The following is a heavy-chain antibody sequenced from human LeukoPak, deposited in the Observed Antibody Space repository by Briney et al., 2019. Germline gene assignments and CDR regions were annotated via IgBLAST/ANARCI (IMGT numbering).Heavy chain of an antibody. CDR1: GFTFSSYG. CDR2: IRYDGSNK. V-gene: IGHV3-30*02. J-gene: IGHJ4*02. CDR3: AKDERVYGTNAGTLLDY. D-gene: IGHD4/OR15-4a*01. Sequence: GGSLRLSCAASGFTFSSYGMHWVRQAPGKGLEWVAFIRYDGSNKYYADSVKGRFTISRDTSKNTLYLEMNSLRPEDTALYYCAKDERVYGTNAGTLLDYWGQGTLVSVSS.